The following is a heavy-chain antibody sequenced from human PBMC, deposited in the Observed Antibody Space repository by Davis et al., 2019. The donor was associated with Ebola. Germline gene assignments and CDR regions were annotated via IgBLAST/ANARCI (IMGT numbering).Heavy chain of an antibody. CDR3: ARSYSGSYYGTVDY. CDR2: IYYSGST. J-gene: IGHJ4*02. CDR1: GGSISSYY. D-gene: IGHD1-26*01. Sequence: SETLSLTCTVSGGSISSYYWSWIRQPPGKGLAWIGSIYYSGSTYYNPSLKSRVTISVDTSKNQFSLKLSSVTAADTAVYYCARSYSGSYYGTVDYWGQGTLVTVSS. V-gene: IGHV4-39*01.